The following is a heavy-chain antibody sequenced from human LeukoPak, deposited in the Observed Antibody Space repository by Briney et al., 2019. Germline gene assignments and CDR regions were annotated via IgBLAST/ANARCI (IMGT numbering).Heavy chain of an antibody. CDR1: GYDFSAFA. V-gene: IGHV3-23*01. Sequence: PGGSLRLSCVASGYDFSAFALSWVRHIPGKGLQWVSAVSGSGSRSFYAESVKVRFTISRDNSKKTVSLQMNNLRVDDTAIYYCAKGGASMTGAPHDYVVTTTLDGFDIWGQGTMVTVSS. CDR3: AKGGASMTGAPHDYVVTTTLDGFDI. J-gene: IGHJ3*02. D-gene: IGHD2-21*02. CDR2: VSGSGSRS.